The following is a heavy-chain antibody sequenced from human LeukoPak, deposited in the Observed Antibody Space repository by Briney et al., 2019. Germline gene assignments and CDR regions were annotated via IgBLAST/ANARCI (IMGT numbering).Heavy chain of an antibody. D-gene: IGHD6-13*01. Sequence: SGPTLVKPTQTLTLTCTFSGFSLITSGMGVGWIRQPPGKALEWLALIYWNDDKYYSPSLKSRLTITKDSSKNQVVPTMTNMDPVDTATYYCAQAHSNYYFDYWGQGTLVTVSS. V-gene: IGHV2-5*01. CDR2: IYWNDDK. J-gene: IGHJ4*02. CDR1: GFSLITSGMG. CDR3: AQAHSNYYFDY.